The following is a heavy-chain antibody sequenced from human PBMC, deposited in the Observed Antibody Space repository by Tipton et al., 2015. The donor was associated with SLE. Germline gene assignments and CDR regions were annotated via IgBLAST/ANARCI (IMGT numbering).Heavy chain of an antibody. J-gene: IGHJ4*02. Sequence: TLSLTCTVSGGSISSFHWSWIRQPPGKGLEWIGYIYYSGSTTYNPSLKSRVTISVDTSKNQFSLKLSSVTAADTAFYYCARYAGLDYYFDYWGQGTLVTVSS. D-gene: IGHD3/OR15-3a*01. CDR2: IYYSGST. CDR1: GGSISSFH. CDR3: ARYAGLDYYFDY. V-gene: IGHV4-59*08.